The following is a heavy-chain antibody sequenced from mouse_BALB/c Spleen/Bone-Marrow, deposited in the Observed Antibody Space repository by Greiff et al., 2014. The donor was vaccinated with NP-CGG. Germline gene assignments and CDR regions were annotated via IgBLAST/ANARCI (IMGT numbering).Heavy chain of an antibody. V-gene: IGHV3-1*02. CDR2: IHYSGST. J-gene: IGHJ4*01. CDR1: GYSITSGYS. CDR3: ARDQGYYAMDY. Sequence: VQLKESGPDLVKPSQSLSLTCTITGYSITSGYSWHWIRQFPGNKLEWMGYIHYSGSTNYNPSLKSRISISRDTSKNKFFLQLNSVTTEDTATYYCARDQGYYAMDYWGQGTSVTVSS.